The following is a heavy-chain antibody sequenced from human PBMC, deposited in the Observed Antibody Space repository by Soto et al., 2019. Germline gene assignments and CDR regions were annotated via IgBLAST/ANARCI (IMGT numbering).Heavy chain of an antibody. J-gene: IGHJ4*02. Sequence: QVQLVQSGGEIKNPGASVKVSCKASGYSFTSYGISWVRQAPGQGLEWMGYVNTVNADTYYAEKFRGRVTMTTDTSTATAYMELRSLTSDDTAVYYCARVWSKEMAIIADYWGQGTLVTVSS. CDR2: VNTVNADT. CDR3: ARVWSKEMAIIADY. V-gene: IGHV1-18*04. D-gene: IGHD2-8*02. CDR1: GYSFTSYG.